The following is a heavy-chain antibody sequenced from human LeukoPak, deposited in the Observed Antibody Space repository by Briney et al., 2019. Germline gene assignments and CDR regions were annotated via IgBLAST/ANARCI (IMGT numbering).Heavy chain of an antibody. V-gene: IGHV3-21*04. CDR1: AFSLNTYN. Sequence: GGPLRLSCVASAFSLNTYNMNWVRQAPGKGLEWVSSISYSGSYIYYADSVKGRFTISRDNAQNSLYLQMNSLRADDTAVHYCVRDRGTYRPIDYWGQGTLVAVSS. CDR3: VRDRGTYRPIDY. CDR2: ISYSGSYI. D-gene: IGHD1-26*01. J-gene: IGHJ4*02.